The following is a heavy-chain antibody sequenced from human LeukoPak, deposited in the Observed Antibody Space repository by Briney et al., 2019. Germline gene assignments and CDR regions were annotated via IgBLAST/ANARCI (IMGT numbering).Heavy chain of an antibody. V-gene: IGHV4-59*08. J-gene: IGHJ4*02. D-gene: IGHD3-22*01. CDR1: GGSISSDY. CDR3: ASLRGESSAVFVS. CDR2: IHYSGGT. Sequence: SETLSLTCTVSGGSISSDYWSWIRQPPGKGLEWIGYIHYSGGTNYNPSLKRRVTISVHTFKKQVSLKLSSVTAADTGLYYCASLRGESSAVFVSWGQGPLVSVSS.